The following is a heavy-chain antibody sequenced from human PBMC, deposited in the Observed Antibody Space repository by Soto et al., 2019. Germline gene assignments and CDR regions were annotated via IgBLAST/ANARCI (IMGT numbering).Heavy chain of an antibody. CDR3: ARGRGHS. Sequence: SETLSLTCAVYGGSFSGYYWSWIRQPPGKGLEWIGEINHSGSTNYNPSLKSRVTISVDTSKNQFSLKLSSVTAADTAVYYCARGRGHSWGQGTLVTVSS. J-gene: IGHJ5*02. CDR2: INHSGST. CDR1: GGSFSGYY. V-gene: IGHV4-34*01.